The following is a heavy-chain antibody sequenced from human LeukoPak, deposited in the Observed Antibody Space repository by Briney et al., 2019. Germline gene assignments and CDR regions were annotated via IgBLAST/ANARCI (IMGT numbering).Heavy chain of an antibody. D-gene: IGHD5-24*01. CDR2: IYYSGST. V-gene: IGHV4-39*01. J-gene: IGHJ4*02. CDR1: GGSISSSSYY. CDR3: AGGGLQMATYFDY. Sequence: SETLSLTCTVSGGSISSSSYYWGWIRQPPGKGLEWIGSIYYSGSTYYNPSLKSRVTISVDTSKNQFSLKLSSVTAADTAVYYCAGGGLQMATYFDYWGQGTLVTVSS.